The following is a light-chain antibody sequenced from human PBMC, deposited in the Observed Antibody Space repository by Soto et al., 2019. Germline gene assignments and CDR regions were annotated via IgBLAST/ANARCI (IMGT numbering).Light chain of an antibody. CDR3: QQYYDLPIT. J-gene: IGKJ5*01. V-gene: IGKV1-33*01. CDR2: DVT. CDR1: QDIDKY. Sequence: DIQMPQSPSSLSASVGDRVTITCQASQDIDKYLNCYQQKPGKAPKLLIDDVTNLETGVPSRVSGSGSGTQFTCNIGSLQHEDIATYCCQQYYDLPITFGQGTRLEIK.